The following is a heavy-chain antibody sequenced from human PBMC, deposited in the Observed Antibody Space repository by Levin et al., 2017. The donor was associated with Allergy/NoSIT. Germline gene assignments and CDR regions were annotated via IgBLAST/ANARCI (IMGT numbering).Heavy chain of an antibody. J-gene: IGHJ5*02. Sequence: RPSETLSLTCAASGFTFSSDWMQWVRQAPGKGLVWVSRLNSDGSTTNYADSVKGRFTISRDNAKNTLYLQMNSLRAEDTAVYYCTRGRFPAFTSWGQGTLVTVSS. D-gene: IGHD3-3*02. CDR1: GFTFSSDW. CDR2: LNSDGSTT. V-gene: IGHV3-74*01. CDR3: TRGRFPAFTS.